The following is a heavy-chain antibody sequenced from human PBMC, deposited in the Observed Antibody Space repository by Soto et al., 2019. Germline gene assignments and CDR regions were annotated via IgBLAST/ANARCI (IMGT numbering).Heavy chain of an antibody. CDR2: IYYSGST. CDR1: GGSISSYY. Sequence: PSETLSLTCTVSGGSISSYYWSWIRQPPGKGLEWIGYIYYSGSTNYNPSLKSRVTISVDTSKNQFSLKLSSVTAADTAVYYCARERCSGGSCEYYYGMDVWGQGTTVTVYS. V-gene: IGHV4-59*01. J-gene: IGHJ6*02. CDR3: ARERCSGGSCEYYYGMDV. D-gene: IGHD2-15*01.